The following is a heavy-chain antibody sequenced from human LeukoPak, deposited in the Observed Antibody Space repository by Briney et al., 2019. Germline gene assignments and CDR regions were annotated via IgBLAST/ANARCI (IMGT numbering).Heavy chain of an antibody. Sequence: GGSLRLSCAASGFTFSSYSMNWVRQAPGKGLEWVSSISSSSCYIYYADSVKGRFTISRDNAKNSLYLQMNSLRAEDTAVYYCARDGYCTNGVCYGWFDPWGQGTLVTVSS. CDR3: ARDGYCTNGVCYGWFDP. V-gene: IGHV3-21*01. CDR1: GFTFSSYS. D-gene: IGHD2-8*01. J-gene: IGHJ5*02. CDR2: ISSSSCYI.